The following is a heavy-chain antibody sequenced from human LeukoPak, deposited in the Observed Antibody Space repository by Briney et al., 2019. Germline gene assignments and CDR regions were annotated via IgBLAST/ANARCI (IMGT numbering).Heavy chain of an antibody. J-gene: IGHJ4*02. Sequence: HGESLKISCRGSGYTFTSYWIAWVRQMPGKGLEWMGIIFPGDSDTRYSPTFQGQVTISADKSISTAYLQWSSLKASDTAMYYCARPFDYWGQGTLVTVSS. V-gene: IGHV5-51*01. CDR2: IFPGDSDT. CDR3: ARPFDY. CDR1: GYTFTSYW.